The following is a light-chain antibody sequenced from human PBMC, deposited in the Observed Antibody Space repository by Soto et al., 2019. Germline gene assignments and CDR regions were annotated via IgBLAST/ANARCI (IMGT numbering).Light chain of an antibody. CDR2: ENN. J-gene: IGLJ2*01. CDR3: QSYDSDFVV. Sequence: NFMLTQPHSVSESPGKTLSISCTRSSGSIANNYVQWYQQRPGSAPTTVIYENNQRLSGVPDRFSGSTDGSSNSASLTISGLQTEEDADYYCQSYDSDFVVFGGGTKVTVL. V-gene: IGLV6-57*04. CDR1: SGSIANNY.